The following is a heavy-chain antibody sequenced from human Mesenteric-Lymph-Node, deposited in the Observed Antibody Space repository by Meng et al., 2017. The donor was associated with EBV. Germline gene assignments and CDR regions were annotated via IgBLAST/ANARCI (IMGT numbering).Heavy chain of an antibody. V-gene: IGHV4-28*01. CDR2: IYYSRTT. J-gene: IGHJ4*02. CDR3: ARNSDSGSYIDY. CDR1: CYSIDTTNW. D-gene: IGHD1-26*01. Sequence: VQWQEAGPGLVNPSETLSLSNAVSCYSIDTTNWWGWIRQPPGNGLEWIGHIYYSRTTYNNPSLKSRVTMSIDPSKNQFSLKLSSVTDVDTAVYYCARNSDSGSYIDYWGQGTLVTVSS.